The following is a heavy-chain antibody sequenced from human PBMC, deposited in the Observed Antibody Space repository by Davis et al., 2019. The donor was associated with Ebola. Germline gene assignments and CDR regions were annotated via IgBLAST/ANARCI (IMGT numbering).Heavy chain of an antibody. Sequence: GESLKISCAASGFTFSSYAMSWVRQAPGKGLEWVSYISSSGSTIYYADSVKGRFTISRDNAKNSLYLQMNSLRAEDTAVYYCASSSIAARPGYYYGMDVWGQGTTVTVSS. CDR3: ASSSIAARPGYYYGMDV. V-gene: IGHV3-48*04. CDR2: ISSSGSTI. D-gene: IGHD6-6*01. CDR1: GFTFSSYA. J-gene: IGHJ6*02.